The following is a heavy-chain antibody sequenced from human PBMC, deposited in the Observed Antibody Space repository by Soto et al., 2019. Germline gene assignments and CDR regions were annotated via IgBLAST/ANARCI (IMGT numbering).Heavy chain of an antibody. J-gene: IGHJ4*02. D-gene: IGHD3-22*01. Sequence: ASVKVSCKASGYTFTGYYMHWVRQAPGQGLEWMGWINPNSGGTNYAQKFQGRVTMTRDTSISTAYMELSSLRSEDTAMYYCAKVKYDSSGYYRNFDYWGQGTPVTVSS. V-gene: IGHV1-2*02. CDR3: AKVKYDSSGYYRNFDY. CDR1: GYTFTGYY. CDR2: INPNSGGT.